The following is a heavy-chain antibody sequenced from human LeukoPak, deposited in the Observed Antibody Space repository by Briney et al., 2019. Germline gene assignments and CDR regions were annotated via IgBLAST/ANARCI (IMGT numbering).Heavy chain of an antibody. Sequence: PSETLSLTCTVSGGSISSYYWSWMRQPPGKGLEWIGYIHYSGSTSYNPSLKSRVTISVDTSKNQFSLKLSSVTAADTAVYYCARPRYSSSSWFDPWGQGTLVTVSS. V-gene: IGHV4-59*08. J-gene: IGHJ5*02. CDR1: GGSISSYY. D-gene: IGHD6-6*01. CDR2: IHYSGST. CDR3: ARPRYSSSSWFDP.